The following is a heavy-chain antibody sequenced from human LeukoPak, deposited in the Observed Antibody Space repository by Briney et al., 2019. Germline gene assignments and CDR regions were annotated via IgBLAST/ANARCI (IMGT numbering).Heavy chain of an antibody. CDR1: GGSISSYY. D-gene: IGHD6-13*01. CDR2: IYYSGST. J-gene: IGHJ6*02. CDR3: ARVAAAADTVSGMDV. V-gene: IGHV4-39*07. Sequence: SETLSLTCTVSGGSISSYYWGWIRQPPGKGLEWIGSIYYSGSTYYNPSLKSRVTISVDTSRTQFSLKLSSVTAADTAVYYCARVAAAADTVSGMDVWGQGTTVTVSS.